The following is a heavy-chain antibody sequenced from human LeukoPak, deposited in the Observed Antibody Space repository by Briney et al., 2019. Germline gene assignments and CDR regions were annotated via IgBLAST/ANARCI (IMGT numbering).Heavy chain of an antibody. CDR1: GGSISVPY. CDR3: ARVMGDLASLYHMDV. J-gene: IGHJ6*03. Sequence: SETLSLTCTVSGGSISVPYWSWVRQPPGKGLEWIGDVYYSGSTHQNPSLKSRVTISVDTSKNQFSLKLRSVTAADTAVYYCARVMGDLASLYHMDVWGKGTTVTVSS. CDR2: VYYSGST. V-gene: IGHV4-59*11. D-gene: IGHD3-16*01.